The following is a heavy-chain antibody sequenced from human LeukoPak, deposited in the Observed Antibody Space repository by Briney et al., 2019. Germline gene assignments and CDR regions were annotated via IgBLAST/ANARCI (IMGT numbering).Heavy chain of an antibody. Sequence: PSETLSLTCTVSGGSISSYYWSWTRQPAGKGLEWIGRIYTSGSTNYNPSLKSRVTMSVDTSKIQFSLKLSSVTAADTAVYYCARDTYYYDSSGYYLFDYWGQGTLVTVSS. V-gene: IGHV4-4*07. CDR3: ARDTYYYDSSGYYLFDY. J-gene: IGHJ4*02. CDR1: GGSISSYY. CDR2: IYTSGST. D-gene: IGHD3-22*01.